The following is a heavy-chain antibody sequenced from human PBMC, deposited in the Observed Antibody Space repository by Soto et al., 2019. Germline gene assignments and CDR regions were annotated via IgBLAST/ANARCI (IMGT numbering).Heavy chain of an antibody. Sequence: QVQLVQSGAEVKKPGASVKVSCKASGYTFTSYGISWVRQAPGQGLEWMGWINAYNGNTNYAQKLQDRVTMTTDTSTSTAYVELRSLRSDDTAVYYCARVKMDWYSSGWFGYWGQGTLVTVSS. CDR2: INAYNGNT. V-gene: IGHV1-18*01. D-gene: IGHD6-19*01. CDR3: ARVKMDWYSSGWFGY. J-gene: IGHJ4*02. CDR1: GYTFTSYG.